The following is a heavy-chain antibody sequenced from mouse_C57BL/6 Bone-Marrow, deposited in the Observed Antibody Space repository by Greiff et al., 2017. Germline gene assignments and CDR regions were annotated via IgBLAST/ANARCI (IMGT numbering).Heavy chain of an antibody. CDR1: GYTFTSYW. CDR2: INPSNGGT. V-gene: IGHV1-53*01. Sequence: QVQLQQSGTELVKPGASVKLSCKASGYTFTSYWMHWVKQRPGQGLEWIGNINPSNGGTNYNEKFKSKATLTVDKSSSTAYMQLSSLTSEDSAVYYCARGGRGVATHPYYAMDYWGQGTSVTVSS. CDR3: ARGGRGVATHPYYAMDY. J-gene: IGHJ4*01. D-gene: IGHD1-1*01.